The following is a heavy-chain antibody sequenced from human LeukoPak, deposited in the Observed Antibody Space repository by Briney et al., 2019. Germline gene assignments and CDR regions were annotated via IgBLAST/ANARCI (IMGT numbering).Heavy chain of an antibody. D-gene: IGHD1-7*01. CDR3: ARDITGTTGYYYMDV. Sequence: ASVKVSCKASGYTFTGYYMHWVRQAPGQGLEWMGRINPNSGATNYAQKFQGRVTMTRDTSISTAYMELSRLRSDDTAVYYCARDITGTTGYYYMDVWGKGTTVTVSS. V-gene: IGHV1-2*06. CDR2: INPNSGAT. J-gene: IGHJ6*03. CDR1: GYTFTGYY.